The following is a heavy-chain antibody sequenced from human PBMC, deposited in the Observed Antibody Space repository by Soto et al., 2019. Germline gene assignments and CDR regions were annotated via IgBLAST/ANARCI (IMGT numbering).Heavy chain of an antibody. CDR2: ISSSGSTI. Sequence: GGSLRLSCVASGFTFSNYEMNWVRQAPGKGLEWVSYISSSGSTIYYADSVKGRFTISRDNAKNSLYLQMNSLRAEDTAVYYCARDPRFMITFGGVIAELPNRRDVWGQGTTVTVSS. V-gene: IGHV3-48*03. D-gene: IGHD3-16*02. CDR1: GFTFSNYE. J-gene: IGHJ6*02. CDR3: ARDPRFMITFGGVIAELPNRRDV.